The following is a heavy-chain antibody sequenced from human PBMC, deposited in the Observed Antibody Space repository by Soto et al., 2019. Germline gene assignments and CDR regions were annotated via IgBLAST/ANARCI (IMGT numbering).Heavy chain of an antibody. CDR3: ARVRMAGDFDI. J-gene: IGHJ3*02. CDR1: GFTFSSYW. Sequence: EVQLVESGGGLVQPGGSLRLSCAASGFTFSSYWMHWVRQAPGKGLVWVSHINNDGSSTSYADSVKGRFTISRDNAKNTLYPQMNSLRAEDTAVYYCARVRMAGDFDIWGQGTMVTVSS. V-gene: IGHV3-74*01. CDR2: INNDGSST. D-gene: IGHD6-19*01.